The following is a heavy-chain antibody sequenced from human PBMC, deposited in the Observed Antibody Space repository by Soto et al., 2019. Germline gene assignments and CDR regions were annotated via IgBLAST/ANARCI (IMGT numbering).Heavy chain of an antibody. D-gene: IGHD3-3*01. Sequence: QVQLVESGGGVVQPGRSLRLSCAASGFSFSSFGMHWVRQAPGKGLEWVAIIWYDGSLEYYADSVKGRFTISRDNSKNTLYLQMNSLRVEDTAVYYCAXXSYDXXXXXYHPFDYWGQGTLVTVSS. CDR2: IWYDGSLE. CDR3: AXXSYDXXXXXYHPFDY. V-gene: IGHV3-33*03. J-gene: IGHJ4*02. CDR1: GFSFSSFG.